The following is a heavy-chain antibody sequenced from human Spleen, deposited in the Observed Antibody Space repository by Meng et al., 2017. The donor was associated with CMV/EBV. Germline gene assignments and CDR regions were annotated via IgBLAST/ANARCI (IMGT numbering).Heavy chain of an antibody. D-gene: IGHD5-18*01. Sequence: GGSLRLSCAASGFTFSSYSMNWVRQAPGKGLEWVSSISSSSSYIYYADSVKGRFTISRDNAKNSLYLQMNSLRAEDTALYYCAKDIEGTAMVTDYWGQGTLVTVSS. CDR2: ISSSSSYI. CDR1: GFTFSSYS. J-gene: IGHJ4*02. V-gene: IGHV3-21*04. CDR3: AKDIEGTAMVTDY.